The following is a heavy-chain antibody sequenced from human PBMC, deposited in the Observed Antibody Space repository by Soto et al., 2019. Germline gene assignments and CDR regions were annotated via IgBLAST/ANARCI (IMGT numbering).Heavy chain of an antibody. CDR3: ARESFSPYGVRFDP. CDR2: ITTTGDT. V-gene: IGHV3-13*01. Sequence: GGSLRLSCAASGFIFSSYDVHWVRQAPGKGLEWVSVITTTGDTYYAASVKGRFTISRENAENSLYLQMNSLRAEDAAVYYCARESFSPYGVRFDPWGQGTLVTVSS. D-gene: IGHD3-16*01. CDR1: GFIFSSYD. J-gene: IGHJ5*02.